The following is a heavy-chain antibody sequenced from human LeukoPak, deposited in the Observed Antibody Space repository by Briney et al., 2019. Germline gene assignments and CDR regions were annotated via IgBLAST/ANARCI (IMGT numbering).Heavy chain of an antibody. Sequence: PSETLSLTCTVSGGSISSSSYYWGWIRQPPGKGLEWIGSIYYSGSTYYNPSLKSRVTISVDTSKNQFSLKLSSVTAADTAVYYCARQMMGFVVAVAAIPPHFDYWGQGTLVTVSS. CDR2: IYYSGST. CDR1: GGSISSSSYY. CDR3: ARQMMGFVVAVAAIPPHFDY. J-gene: IGHJ4*02. V-gene: IGHV4-39*01. D-gene: IGHD2-15*01.